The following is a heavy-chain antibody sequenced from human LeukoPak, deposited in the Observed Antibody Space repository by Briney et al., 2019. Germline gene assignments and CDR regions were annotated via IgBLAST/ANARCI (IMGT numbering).Heavy chain of an antibody. Sequence: GGSLRLSCAGSGFTFGGYGMHWFRQTPGKGLEWVAVIAYDGSRAFCADSVKGRSTISRDNSKNTMSVQMDDLRAEDTAVYYCTRYNNDHFDYWGQGTLVTVSS. CDR1: GFTFGGYG. D-gene: IGHD1-14*01. V-gene: IGHV3-33*01. CDR2: IAYDGSRA. CDR3: TRYNNDHFDY. J-gene: IGHJ4*02.